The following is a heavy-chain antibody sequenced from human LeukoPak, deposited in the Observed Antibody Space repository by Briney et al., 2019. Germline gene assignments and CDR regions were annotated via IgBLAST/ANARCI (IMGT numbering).Heavy chain of an antibody. J-gene: IGHJ5*02. CDR2: ISAYNGNT. CDR1: GYTFTSYG. CDR3: AREEILLYGTGFDP. D-gene: IGHD2-8*01. V-gene: IGHV1-18*01. Sequence: ASVKVSCKASGYTFTSYGISWVRQAPGQGLEWMGWISAYNGNTNYAQKLQGKVTMTTDTSTSTAYMELRSLRSDDAAVYYCAREEILLYGTGFDPWGQGTLVTVSS.